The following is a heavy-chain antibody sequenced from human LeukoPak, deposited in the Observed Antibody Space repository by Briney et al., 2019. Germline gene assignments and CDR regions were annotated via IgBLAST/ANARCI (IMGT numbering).Heavy chain of an antibody. Sequence: ASVKVSCKASGYTFTSYDINWVRQATGQGLEWMGWMNPNSGNTGYARKFQGRVTMTRNTSISTAYMELSSLRSEDTAVYYCARDQSGALRITIFGVVSTGYYGMDVWGQGTTVTVSS. D-gene: IGHD3-3*01. CDR3: ARDQSGALRITIFGVVSTGYYGMDV. J-gene: IGHJ6*02. CDR1: GYTFTSYD. CDR2: MNPNSGNT. V-gene: IGHV1-8*01.